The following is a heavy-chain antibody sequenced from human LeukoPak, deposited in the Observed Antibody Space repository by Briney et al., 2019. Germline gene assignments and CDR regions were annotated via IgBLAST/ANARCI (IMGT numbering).Heavy chain of an antibody. CDR1: GFIFNNYW. CDR2: IKQDGREK. D-gene: IGHD3-10*02. Sequence: GGSLRLSCAASGFIFNNYWLTWVRQSPGKGLEWLASIKQDGREKKYVDSVKGRFTISRDNAKNSLYLQMNNLRAEDTAVYYCAELGITMIGGVWGKGTTVTISS. CDR3: AELGITMIGGV. J-gene: IGHJ6*04. V-gene: IGHV3-7*01.